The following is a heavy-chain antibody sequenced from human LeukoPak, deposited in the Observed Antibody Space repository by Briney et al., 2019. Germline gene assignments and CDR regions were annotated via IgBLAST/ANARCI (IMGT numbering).Heavy chain of an antibody. CDR3: ARKDFSSGSFTY. J-gene: IGHJ4*02. CDR2: IGLHGYPL. Sequence: GGSQRLSCAVSGFTFNIYYMSWIRQAPGKGLEWISYIGLHGYPLDYADSVKGRFTISRDNAQNSLYLDMSSLRAEDTAVYYCARKDFSSGSFTYWGQGTLVTVSS. V-gene: IGHV3-11*04. D-gene: IGHD3-22*01. CDR1: GFTFNIYY.